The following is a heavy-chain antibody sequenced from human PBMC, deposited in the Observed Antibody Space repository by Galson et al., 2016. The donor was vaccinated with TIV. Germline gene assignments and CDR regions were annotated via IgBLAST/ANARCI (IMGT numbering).Heavy chain of an antibody. V-gene: IGHV3-7*01. CDR2: IKEDGSEK. D-gene: IGHD2-15*01. J-gene: IGHJ4*02. CDR3: ARDKARCSGDSCCLGSSFDY. Sequence: SLRLSCAASGFTFSNYWMSWVRQAPGKGLEWVANIKEDGSEKYAVDSVQGRFTISRDNAKNTLYLQINHLRFDDTAVYYCARDKARCSGDSCCLGSSFDYWGRGILVTVSS. CDR1: GFTFSNYW.